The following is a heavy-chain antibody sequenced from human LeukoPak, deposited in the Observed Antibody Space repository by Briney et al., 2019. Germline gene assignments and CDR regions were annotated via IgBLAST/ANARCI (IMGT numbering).Heavy chain of an antibody. J-gene: IGHJ4*02. D-gene: IGHD6-13*01. CDR1: GYTFTSYA. V-gene: IGHV1-3*01. CDR2: INAGNGNT. CDR3: AKDYGSSWYSYYFDY. Sequence: ASVKVSCKASGYTFTSYAMHWVRQAPGQRLEWMGWINAGNGNTKYSQKFQGRVTITRDTSTSTAYMELSSLRAEDTAVYYCAKDYGSSWYSYYFDYWGQGTLVTVSS.